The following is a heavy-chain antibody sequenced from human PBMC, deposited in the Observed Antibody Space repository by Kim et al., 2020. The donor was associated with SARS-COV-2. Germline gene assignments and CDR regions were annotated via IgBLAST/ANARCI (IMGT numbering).Heavy chain of an antibody. Sequence: GGSLRLSCAASGFTFDDYAMHWVQQAPGKGLEWVSGISWNSGSIGYADSVKGRFTISRDNAKNSLYLQMNSLRAEDTALYYCAKDIFYYGSGSYLDYWGQGTLVTVSS. D-gene: IGHD3-10*01. CDR1: GFTFDDYA. V-gene: IGHV3-9*01. CDR2: ISWNSGSI. J-gene: IGHJ4*02. CDR3: AKDIFYYGSGSYLDY.